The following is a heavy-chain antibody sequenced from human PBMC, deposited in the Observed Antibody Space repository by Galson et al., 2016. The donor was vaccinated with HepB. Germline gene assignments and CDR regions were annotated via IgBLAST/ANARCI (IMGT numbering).Heavy chain of an antibody. CDR3: ASCGDGIYDAFAI. CDR1: GHSFSAYC. J-gene: IGHJ3*02. CDR2: IYPRDSDA. V-gene: IGHV5-51*03. Sequence: QSGAEVKKPGESLRISCQGSGHSFSAYCIGWVRQMPGKGLEWMGIIYPRDSDAIYSPSFQGQATISADRSINTAYLQWSSLKASDTAMYYCASCGDGIYDAFAIWGQGTLVTVSS. D-gene: IGHD2-21*02.